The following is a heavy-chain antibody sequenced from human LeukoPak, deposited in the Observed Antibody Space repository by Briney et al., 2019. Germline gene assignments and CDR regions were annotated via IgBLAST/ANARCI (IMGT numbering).Heavy chain of an antibody. CDR3: ARRFDY. CDR1: GFTFSSYE. Sequence: GGSLRLSCAASGFTFSSYEMNWVRQAPGKGLEWVSYISSSGSTRYYADSVKGRFTISRDNAKNSLYLQMNSLRAEDTALYYCARRFDYWGQGTLVTVSS. J-gene: IGHJ4*02. CDR2: ISSSGSTR. V-gene: IGHV3-48*03.